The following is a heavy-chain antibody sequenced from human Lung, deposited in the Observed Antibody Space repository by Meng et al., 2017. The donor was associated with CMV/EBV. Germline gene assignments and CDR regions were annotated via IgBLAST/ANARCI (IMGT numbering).Heavy chain of an antibody. CDR2: IYYSGST. D-gene: IGHD5-18*01. CDR1: GGSISSGDYY. J-gene: IGHJ4*02. CDR3: ARALDTAMVTFDY. V-gene: IGHV4-30-4*08. Sequence: QVQLQESGPGLVKPSQTLSLTCTVSGGSISSGDYYWSWIRQPPGKCLEWIGYIYYSGSTYYNPSLKSRVTISVDTSKNQFSLKLSSVTAADTAVYYCARALDTAMVTFDYWGQGTLVTVSS.